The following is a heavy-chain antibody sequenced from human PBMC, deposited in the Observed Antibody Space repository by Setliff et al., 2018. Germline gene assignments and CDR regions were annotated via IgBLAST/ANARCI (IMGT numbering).Heavy chain of an antibody. J-gene: IGHJ6*02. D-gene: IGHD3-10*01. CDR1: GGSISSRSYY. V-gene: IGHV4-39*07. CDR3: ARVSSYGSGSYYYYYYGIDV. Sequence: LSLTCTVSGGSISSRSYYWGWNRQPPGKGLEWIGSIYYSGSTYYKPSLKSRVTISVDTSKNQFSLKLSSVTAADTAVYYCARVSSYGSGSYYYYYYGIDVWGQGTTVTVSS. CDR2: IYYSGST.